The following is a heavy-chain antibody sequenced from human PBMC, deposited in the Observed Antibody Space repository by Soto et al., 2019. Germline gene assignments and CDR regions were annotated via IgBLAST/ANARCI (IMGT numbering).Heavy chain of an antibody. CDR2: ISAYNGNT. V-gene: IGHV1-18*01. J-gene: IGHJ3*02. CDR3: ARTLLSITGSPDAFDI. CDR1: GYTFTSYG. Sequence: QVQLVQSGAEVKKPGASVKVSCKASGYTFTSYGISWVRQAPGQGLEWMGWISAYNGNTNYAQKLQGRVTMTTDTPTRTAYMELRSQRSDDTAVYYCARTLLSITGSPDAFDIWGQGTMVTVSS. D-gene: IGHD3-16*01.